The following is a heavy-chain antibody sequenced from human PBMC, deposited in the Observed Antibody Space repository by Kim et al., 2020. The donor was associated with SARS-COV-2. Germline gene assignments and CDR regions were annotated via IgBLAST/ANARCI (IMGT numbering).Heavy chain of an antibody. CDR2: IRSKANSYAT. Sequence: GGSLRLSCAASGFSFSDSAMHWVRQASGKGLEWVGRIRSKANSYATTYAASVKGRFTISRDDSKHAAYLQMNSLKTEDTAVSYCTRVPGMTLAFWDAYDIWGPGTMVPVSS. CDR3: TRVPGMTLAFWDAYDI. D-gene: IGHD3-3*02. CDR1: GFSFSDSA. V-gene: IGHV3-73*01. J-gene: IGHJ3*02.